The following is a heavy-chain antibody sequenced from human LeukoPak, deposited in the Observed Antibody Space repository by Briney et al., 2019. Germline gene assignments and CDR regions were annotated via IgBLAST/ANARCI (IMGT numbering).Heavy chain of an antibody. CDR1: GFTFSSYG. CDR2: ISGSGHRT. D-gene: IGHD3-16*01. J-gene: IGHJ4*02. CDR3: AKDWGEYFDYVWGSSTSFDS. Sequence: GGSLRLSCAASGFTFSSYGVSWVRQAPGKGLEWVSGISGSGHRTYYADSVKGRFTISRDNSKSTLYLQMNSLRAEDTAVYYCAKDWGEYFDYVWGSSTSFDSWGQGTLVTVSS. V-gene: IGHV3-23*01.